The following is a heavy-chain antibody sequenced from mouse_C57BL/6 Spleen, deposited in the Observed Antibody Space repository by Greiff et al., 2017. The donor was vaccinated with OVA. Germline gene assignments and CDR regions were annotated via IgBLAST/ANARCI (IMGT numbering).Heavy chain of an antibody. Sequence: EVKLVESGGGLVKPGGSLKLSCAASGFTFSDYGMHWVRQAPEKGLEWVAYISSGSSTIYYADTVKGRFTITRDNAKNTQFLQMTSLRSEDPAMYYCAMRYYDGSSYQDYAMDYWGQGTSVTVSS. CDR1: GFTFSDYG. CDR3: AMRYYDGSSYQDYAMDY. D-gene: IGHD1-1*01. CDR2: ISSGSSTI. J-gene: IGHJ4*01. V-gene: IGHV5-17*01.